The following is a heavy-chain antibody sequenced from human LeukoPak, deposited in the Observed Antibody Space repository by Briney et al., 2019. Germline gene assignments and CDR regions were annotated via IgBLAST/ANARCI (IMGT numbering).Heavy chain of an antibody. V-gene: IGHV4-39*07. CDR1: GGSISSSSYY. CDR3: ASPVSGGNSGYDWDFDY. Sequence: SETLSLTCTVSGGSISSSSYYWGWIRQPPGKGLEWIGSIYYSGSTYYNPSLKSRVTISVDTSKNQFSLKLSSVTAADTAVYYCASPVSGGNSGYDWDFDYWGQGTLVTVSS. J-gene: IGHJ4*02. D-gene: IGHD5-12*01. CDR2: IYYSGST.